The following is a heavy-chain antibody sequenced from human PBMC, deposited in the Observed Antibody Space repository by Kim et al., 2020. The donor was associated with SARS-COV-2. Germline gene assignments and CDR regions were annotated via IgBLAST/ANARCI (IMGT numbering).Heavy chain of an antibody. Sequence: STNYNPSLKSRVTISVDTSKNQFSLKLSSVTAADTAVYYCATVDYEAFDIWGQGTMVTVSS. D-gene: IGHD4-17*01. CDR3: ATVDYEAFDI. CDR2: ST. J-gene: IGHJ3*02. V-gene: IGHV4-59*01.